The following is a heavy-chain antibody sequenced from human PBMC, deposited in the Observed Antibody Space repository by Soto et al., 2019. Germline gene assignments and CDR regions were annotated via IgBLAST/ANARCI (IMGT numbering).Heavy chain of an antibody. J-gene: IGHJ6*02. V-gene: IGHV3-21*01. Sequence: GGSLRLSCAASGFTFSSYSMNWVRQAPGKGLEWVSSISSSSSYIYYADSVKGRFTISRDNAKNSLYLQMNSLRAEDTAVYYCARRVPAATNYYYYGMDVWGQGTTVTVSS. CDR2: ISSSSSYI. D-gene: IGHD2-2*01. CDR1: GFTFSSYS. CDR3: ARRVPAATNYYYYGMDV.